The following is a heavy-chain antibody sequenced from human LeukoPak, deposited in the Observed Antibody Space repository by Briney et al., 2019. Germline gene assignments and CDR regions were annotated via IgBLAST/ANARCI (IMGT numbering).Heavy chain of an antibody. V-gene: IGHV3-48*03. J-gene: IGHJ4*02. CDR2: ISSSGSTI. Sequence: GGSLRLSCAASGFTFSSYEMNWVRQAPGKGLEWVSYISSSGSTINYADSVKGRFTISRDNAKNSLYLQMNSLRAEDTAVYYCARQTAMGRQIFDYWGQGTLVTVSS. CDR1: GFTFSSYE. D-gene: IGHD5-18*01. CDR3: ARQTAMGRQIFDY.